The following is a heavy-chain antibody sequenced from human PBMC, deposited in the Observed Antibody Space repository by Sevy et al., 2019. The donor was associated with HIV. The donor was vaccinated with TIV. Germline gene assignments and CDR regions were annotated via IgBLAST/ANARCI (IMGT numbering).Heavy chain of an antibody. Sequence: GGSLRLSCAASGFTVSSNYMSWVRQAPGKGLEWVSVIYSGGSTYYADSVKGRFTISRDNSKNTLYLQMNSLRAEDTAVYYCARVKEFTIFGEEGYYYYGMDVWGQGTTVTVSS. CDR2: IYSGGST. CDR1: GFTVSSNY. CDR3: ARVKEFTIFGEEGYYYYGMDV. J-gene: IGHJ6*02. D-gene: IGHD3-3*01. V-gene: IGHV3-53*01.